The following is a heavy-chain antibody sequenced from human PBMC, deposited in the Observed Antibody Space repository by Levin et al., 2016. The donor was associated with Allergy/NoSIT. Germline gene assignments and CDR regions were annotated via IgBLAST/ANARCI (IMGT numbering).Heavy chain of an antibody. D-gene: IGHD4-11*01. CDR2: ISYDGSYK. CDR1: GFAFSSHG. V-gene: IGHV3-30*18. J-gene: IGHJ6*01. CDR3: AKDWEPHTNYPGRYGMDV. Sequence: GGSLRLSCAASGFAFSSHGMHWVRQAPGKGLEWVAVISYDGSYKYYVDSVKGRFTISRDNSKNTLYLQMSSLRAEDTAVYYCAKDWEPHTNYPGRYGMDVWGQGTTVTVSS.